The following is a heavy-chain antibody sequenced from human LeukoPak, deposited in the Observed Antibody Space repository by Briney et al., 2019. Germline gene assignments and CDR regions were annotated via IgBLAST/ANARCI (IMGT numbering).Heavy chain of an antibody. CDR1: GVSISPYY. V-gene: IGHV4-4*09. CDR3: ARLSAAVHLGAFDL. D-gene: IGHD3-3*01. J-gene: IGHJ3*01. CDR2: IHTSGSN. Sequence: SETLCLTCAVSGVSISPYYWAWIRQPPGKGLEWIGYIHTSGSNNQYPSLKSRVTISVDKSKNHFSLRLTSVTAADTAVYYCARLSAAVHLGAFDLWGQGTMVTVSS.